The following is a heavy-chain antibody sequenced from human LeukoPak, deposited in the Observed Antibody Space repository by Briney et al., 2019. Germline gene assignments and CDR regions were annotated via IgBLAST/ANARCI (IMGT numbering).Heavy chain of an antibody. J-gene: IGHJ6*03. CDR2: INHSGST. CDR1: GGSFSGYY. Sequence: SSETLSLTCAVYGGSFSGYYWSWIRQPPGKGLEWIGEINHSGSTNYNPSLKSRVTISVDTSKNQFSLKLSSVTAADTAVYYCARDRRSSSWYWAVNKSYYYYMDVWGKGTTVTVSS. D-gene: IGHD6-13*01. CDR3: ARDRRSSSWYWAVNKSYYYYMDV. V-gene: IGHV4-34*01.